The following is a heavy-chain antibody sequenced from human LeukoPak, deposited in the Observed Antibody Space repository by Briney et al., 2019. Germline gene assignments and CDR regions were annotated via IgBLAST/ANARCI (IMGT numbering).Heavy chain of an antibody. CDR3: ARDYYGSGFMDV. D-gene: IGHD3-10*01. V-gene: IGHV4-59*01. Sequence: PSETLSLTCTVSGGSISSYYWSWIRQPPGKGLEWIGYIYYSGSTNYNPSLKSRVTISVDTSTNQFSLKLSSVTAADTAVYYCARDYYGSGFMDVWGKGTTVTVSS. J-gene: IGHJ6*04. CDR1: GGSISSYY. CDR2: IYYSGST.